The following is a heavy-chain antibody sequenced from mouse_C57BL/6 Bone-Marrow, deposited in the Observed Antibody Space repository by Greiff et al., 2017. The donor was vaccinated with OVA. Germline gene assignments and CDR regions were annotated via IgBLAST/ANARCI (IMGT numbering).Heavy chain of an antibody. CDR3: ARDRWLLPLYAMDY. CDR2: IDPSDSYT. V-gene: IGHV1-69*01. CDR1: GYTFTSYW. D-gene: IGHD2-3*01. J-gene: IGHJ4*01. Sequence: QVQLQQPGAELVMPGASVKLSCKASGYTFTSYWMHWVKQRPGQGLEWIGEIDPSDSYTNNNQKFKGKSTLTVDKSSSTAYMQLSSLTSEDSAVYYCARDRWLLPLYAMDYWGQGTSVTVSS.